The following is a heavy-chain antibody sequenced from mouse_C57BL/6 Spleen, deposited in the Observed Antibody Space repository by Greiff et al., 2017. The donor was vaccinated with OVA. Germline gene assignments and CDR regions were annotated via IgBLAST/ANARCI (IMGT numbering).Heavy chain of an antibody. Sequence: EVHLVESGPGLVKPSQSLSLTCSVTGYSITSGYYWNWLRQFPGNKLEWMGYISYDGSNNYNPSLKNRISITRDTSKNQFFLKLNSVTTEDTATYYCARGRDYWGQGTTLTVSS. CDR1: GYSITSGYY. J-gene: IGHJ2*01. CDR2: ISYDGSN. CDR3: ARGRDY. V-gene: IGHV3-6*01.